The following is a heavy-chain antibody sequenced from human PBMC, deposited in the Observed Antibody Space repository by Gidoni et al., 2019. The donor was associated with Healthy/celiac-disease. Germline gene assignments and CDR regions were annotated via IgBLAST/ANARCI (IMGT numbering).Heavy chain of an antibody. V-gene: IGHV4-61*02. Sequence: QVQLQESGPGLVKPSQTLSLTCTVSGGPISRGSYYWSWIRQPAGKGLEWIGRIYTSGSTNYNPSLKSRVTISVDTSKNQFSLKLSSVTAADTAVYYCARDRGALWDDLYGMDVWGQGTTVTVSS. CDR2: IYTSGST. CDR1: GGPISRGSYY. CDR3: ARDRGALWDDLYGMDV. J-gene: IGHJ6*02. D-gene: IGHD3-16*01.